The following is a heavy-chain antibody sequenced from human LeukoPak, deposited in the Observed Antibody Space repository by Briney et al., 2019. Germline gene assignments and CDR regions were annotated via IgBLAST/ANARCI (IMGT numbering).Heavy chain of an antibody. J-gene: IGHJ4*02. CDR2: IKQDESEK. D-gene: IGHD2-8*01. CDR1: GFTFRSYW. Sequence: AGGSLRLSCAASGFTFRSYWMGWARQAPGKGLEWVANIKQDESEKYYVDSVKGRFTISRDNAKKSLYLQMNSLRVEDTAIYYCAREGVPDFWGQGTLVTVSS. V-gene: IGHV3-7*01. CDR3: AREGVPDF.